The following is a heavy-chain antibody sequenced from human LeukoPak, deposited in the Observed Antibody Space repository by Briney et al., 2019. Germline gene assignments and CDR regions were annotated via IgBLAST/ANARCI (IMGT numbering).Heavy chain of an antibody. CDR3: ASTYCSGGSCYSEAFDI. CDR2: ISSSSSYI. V-gene: IGHV3-21*01. Sequence: PGGSLRLSCAASGFTFSSYSMNWVRQAPGKGLEWVSSISSSSSYIYYADSVKGRFTISRDNAKNSLYLQMNSLRAEDTAVYYCASTYCSGGSCYSEAFDIWGQGTMVTVSS. CDR1: GFTFSSYS. D-gene: IGHD2-15*01. J-gene: IGHJ3*02.